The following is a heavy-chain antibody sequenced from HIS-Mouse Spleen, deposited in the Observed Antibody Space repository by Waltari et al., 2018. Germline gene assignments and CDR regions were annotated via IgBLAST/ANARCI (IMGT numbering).Heavy chain of an antibody. J-gene: IGHJ4*02. V-gene: IGHV1-69*01. CDR3: ARVGYSYGGFDY. CDR1: GGPFSSYA. CDR2: IIPIFGPA. Sequence: QVQLVQSGAEVKKPGSSVKVSCKASGGPFSSYAISWVRQAPGQGLGWMGGIIPIFGPANYEQKFQGRVTITADESTSTAYMKLSSLRSEDTAVYYCARVGYSYGGFDYWGQGTLVTVSS. D-gene: IGHD5-18*01.